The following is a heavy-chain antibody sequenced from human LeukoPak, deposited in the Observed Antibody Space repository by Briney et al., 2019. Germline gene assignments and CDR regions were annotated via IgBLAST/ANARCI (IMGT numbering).Heavy chain of an antibody. J-gene: IGHJ6*02. CDR3: AREGQVGYGMDV. CDR2: ISHDRIDK. Sequence: GGSLRLSCAASGFTFSSYGMHWVRQAPGKGLEWVAIISHDRIDKYYADSVKGRFTISRDNFKNTLYLQMNSLRAEDTAVYYCAREGQVGYGMDVWGQGTTVTVSS. CDR1: GFTFSSYG. V-gene: IGHV3-30*03.